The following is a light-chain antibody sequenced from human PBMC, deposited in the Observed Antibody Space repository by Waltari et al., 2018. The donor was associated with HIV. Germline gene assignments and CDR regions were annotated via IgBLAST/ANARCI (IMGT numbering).Light chain of an antibody. J-gene: IGLJ1*01. V-gene: IGLV2-14*01. CDR2: EVN. CDR1: SSDIGGYDY. Sequence: QSALTQPASVSGSLGQSLTISCTGPSSDIGGYDYVSWYQQHPGKAPKLLIYEVNNRPSGVSNRFSGSKSGNTASLTISGLQAEDEADYYCSSYTSVTTSYVFGTGTNVTVL. CDR3: SSYTSVTTSYV.